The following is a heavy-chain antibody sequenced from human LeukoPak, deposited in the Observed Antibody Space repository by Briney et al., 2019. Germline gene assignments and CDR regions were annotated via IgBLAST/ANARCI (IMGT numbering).Heavy chain of an antibody. CDR3: ARESAMVDY. V-gene: IGHV4-59*12. J-gene: IGHJ4*02. Sequence: KPSETLSLTCTVSDGSIRNYYWSWIRQPPGKGLEWIGYIYYSGSITYNPYLKSRVTMSVDMSKNQFSLKLSSVTAADTAVYYCARESAMVDYWGQGTLVTVSS. D-gene: IGHD5-18*01. CDR2: IYYSGSI. CDR1: DGSIRNYY.